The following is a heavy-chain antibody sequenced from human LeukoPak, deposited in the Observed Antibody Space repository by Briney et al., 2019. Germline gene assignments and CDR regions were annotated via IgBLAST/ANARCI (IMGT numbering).Heavy chain of an antibody. Sequence: GGSLRLSCAASGLTFHDHAMHWVRQAPGKGLEWVAGICWNSASIGYAVSVKGRFTISRDNAKNSLYLQMNTLRVEDTALYYCAKDLDAWIPTGRGMDVWGKGTTVTVSA. V-gene: IGHV3-9*01. D-gene: IGHD5-18*01. J-gene: IGHJ6*04. CDR1: GLTFHDHA. CDR3: AKDLDAWIPTGRGMDV. CDR2: ICWNSASI.